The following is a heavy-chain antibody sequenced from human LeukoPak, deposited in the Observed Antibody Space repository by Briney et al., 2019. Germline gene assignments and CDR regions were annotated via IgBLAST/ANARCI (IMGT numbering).Heavy chain of an antibody. CDR3: ARGPPYCSSTRCRD. D-gene: IGHD2-2*01. V-gene: IGHV6-1*01. CDR2: TYYRSKWYN. J-gene: IGHJ4*02. Sequence: SQTLSLTCAISGDSVSSNSAAWNWIRQSPSRGLERLGRTYYRSKWYNDYAVSVKSRITINPDTSKNQFSLQLNSVTPEDTAVYYCARGPPYCSSTRCRDWGQGTLVTVSS. CDR1: GDSVSSNSAA.